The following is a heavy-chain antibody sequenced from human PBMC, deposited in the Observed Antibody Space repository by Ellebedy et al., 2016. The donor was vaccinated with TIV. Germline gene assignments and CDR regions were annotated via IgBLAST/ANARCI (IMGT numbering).Heavy chain of an antibody. CDR3: ARVVVPAAMLLYYYYAMDV. J-gene: IGHJ6*02. CDR2: INHSGST. Sequence: MPSETLSLTCAVYGGSFSGYYWSWIRQPPGKGLEWIGEINHSGSTTYSPSLKGRVTISVDTSKSQFSLRLTSATAADTAVYYCARVVVPAAMLLYYYYAMDVWGQGTTVTVSS. CDR1: GGSFSGYY. D-gene: IGHD2-2*01. V-gene: IGHV4-34*01.